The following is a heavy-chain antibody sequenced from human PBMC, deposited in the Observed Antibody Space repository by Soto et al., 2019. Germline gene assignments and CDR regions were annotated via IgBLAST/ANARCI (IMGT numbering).Heavy chain of an antibody. CDR1: GYSFTSSS. V-gene: IGHV1-69*13. CDR2: IIPIFGTA. CDR3: ASTNCSGGSCFAGWFDP. Sequence: GASVKVSCKASGYSFTSSSISWVRQAPGQGLEWMGGIIPIFGTANYAQKFQGRVTITADESTSTAYMELSSLRSEDTAVYYCASTNCSGGSCFAGWFDPWGQGTLVTVSS. J-gene: IGHJ5*02. D-gene: IGHD2-15*01.